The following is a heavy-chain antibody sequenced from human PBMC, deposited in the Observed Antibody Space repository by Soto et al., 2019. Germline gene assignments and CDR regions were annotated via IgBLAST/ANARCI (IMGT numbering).Heavy chain of an antibody. CDR2: IYPGDSDT. CDR3: ARPTTGTPQATPASDI. CDR1: GYSFTSYW. V-gene: IGHV5-51*01. J-gene: IGHJ3*02. Sequence: GESLKISCKGSGYSFTSYWIGWVRQMPGKGLEWMGIIYPGDSDTRYSPSFQGQVTISADKSISTAYLQWSSLKASDTAMYYCARPTTGTPQATPASDIWGQGTMVTVSS. D-gene: IGHD1-1*01.